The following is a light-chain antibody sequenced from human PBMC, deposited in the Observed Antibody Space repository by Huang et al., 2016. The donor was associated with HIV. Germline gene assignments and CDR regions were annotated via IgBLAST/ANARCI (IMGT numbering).Light chain of an antibody. CDR3: HQRSNWHYT. CDR2: DTS. Sequence: EIVLTQSPATLSLSPGERATLSCRASQGVSGFLGWYQQRPGQAPRLLIYDTSNRATGVPARCSGSWSGTDFTLTISSLEPEDFAVYYCHQRSNWHYTFGQGTKLEIK. V-gene: IGKV3D-11*01. J-gene: IGKJ2*01. CDR1: QGVSGF.